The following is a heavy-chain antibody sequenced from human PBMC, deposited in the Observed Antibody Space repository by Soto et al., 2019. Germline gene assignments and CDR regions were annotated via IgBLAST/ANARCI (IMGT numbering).Heavy chain of an antibody. CDR3: ARDLGTAGVGNDY. Sequence: GGSLRLSCPASGFPFSSYWMHWVRQAPGKGLVWVSRINSDGSSTSYADSVKGRFTISRDNAKNTLYLQMNSLRAEDTAVYYCARDLGTAGVGNDYWGQGTLVTVSS. J-gene: IGHJ4*02. CDR1: GFPFSSYW. CDR2: INSDGSST. D-gene: IGHD3-10*01. V-gene: IGHV3-74*01.